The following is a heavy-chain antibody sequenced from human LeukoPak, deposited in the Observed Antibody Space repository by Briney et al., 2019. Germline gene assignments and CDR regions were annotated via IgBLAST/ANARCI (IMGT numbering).Heavy chain of an antibody. CDR3: ARTYCSGGSCYDLPYHYYYGMDV. V-gene: IGHV1-69*04. D-gene: IGHD2-15*01. Sequence: SVKVSCKASGGTFSSYAISWVRQAPGQGLEWMGRIIPIFGIANYAQKFQGRVTITADKSTSTAYMELSSLRSEDTAVYYCARTYCSGGSCYDLPYHYYYGMDVWGQGTTVTVSS. CDR1: GGTFSSYA. J-gene: IGHJ6*02. CDR2: IIPIFGIA.